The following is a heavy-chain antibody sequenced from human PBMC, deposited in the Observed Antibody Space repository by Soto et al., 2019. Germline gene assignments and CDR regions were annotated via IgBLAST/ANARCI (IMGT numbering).Heavy chain of an antibody. CDR3: AKHRDCYGDTCYSGEFDP. V-gene: IGHV1-18*01. Sequence: GASVKVSCKASGYTFTSYGISWVRQAPGQGLEWMGWISAYNGNTNYAQKLQGRVTMTTDTSTSTAYMELRSLRSDDTAVYYCAKHRDCYGDTCYSGEFDPWGQGTLVTVSS. J-gene: IGHJ5*02. CDR2: ISAYNGNT. D-gene: IGHD2-15*01. CDR1: GYTFTSYG.